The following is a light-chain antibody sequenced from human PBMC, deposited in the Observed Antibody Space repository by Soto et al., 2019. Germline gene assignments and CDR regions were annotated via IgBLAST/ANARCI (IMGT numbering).Light chain of an antibody. Sequence: EIVLTQSPATLSLSPGERAILSCRASQSVSNSLAWYQQKPGQAPRLLIYDASNRATGIPARFSGSGSGTDFTLTISSLEPEDFAVYYCQQRSNWLYTFGQGTKLEIK. CDR2: DAS. V-gene: IGKV3-11*01. CDR1: QSVSNS. CDR3: QQRSNWLYT. J-gene: IGKJ2*01.